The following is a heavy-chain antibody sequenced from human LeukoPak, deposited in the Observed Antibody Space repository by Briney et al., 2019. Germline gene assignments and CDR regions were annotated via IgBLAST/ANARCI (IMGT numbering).Heavy chain of an antibody. Sequence: GGSLRLSCAASGFSNYAMAWVRQAPGKGLEWVSAVSGDGSATYYGNSVKGRFTISRDSSKNTLYLQMNSLRAEDTAVFYCAKYWGSSYNYAPFDSWGQGTLVTVSS. J-gene: IGHJ4*02. D-gene: IGHD3-10*01. CDR1: GFSNYA. CDR3: AKYWGSSYNYAPFDS. V-gene: IGHV3-23*01. CDR2: VSGDGSAT.